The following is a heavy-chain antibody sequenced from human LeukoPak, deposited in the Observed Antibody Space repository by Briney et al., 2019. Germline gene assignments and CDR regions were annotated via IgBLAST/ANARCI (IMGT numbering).Heavy chain of an antibody. J-gene: IGHJ4*02. CDR1: GGSISSYY. CDR3: ARGPYSDFWSGYPYFDY. Sequence: SETLSLTCTVSGGSISSYYWSWIRQPPGKGLEWIGSIYSSGSTYYNPSLKSRVTISVDTSKNHFSLRLSSVTAADTAVYYCARGPYSDFWSGYPYFDYWGQGTLVTVSS. V-gene: IGHV4-59*08. D-gene: IGHD3-3*01. CDR2: IYSSGST.